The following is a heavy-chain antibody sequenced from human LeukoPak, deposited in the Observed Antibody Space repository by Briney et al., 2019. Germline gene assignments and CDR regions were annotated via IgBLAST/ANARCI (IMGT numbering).Heavy chain of an antibody. CDR2: IIPIFGTA. CDR1: GYTFTTYG. V-gene: IGHV1-69*06. CDR3: ARVKVEQWRYNWFDP. D-gene: IGHD6-19*01. Sequence: ASVKVSCKASGYTFTTYGISWVRQAPGQGLEWMGGIIPIFGTANYAQKFQGRVTITADKSTSTAYMELSSLRSEDTAVYYCARVKVEQWRYNWFDPWGREPWSPSPQ. J-gene: IGHJ5*02.